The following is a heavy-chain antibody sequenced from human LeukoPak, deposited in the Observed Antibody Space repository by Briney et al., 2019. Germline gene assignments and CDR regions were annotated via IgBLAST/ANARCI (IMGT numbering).Heavy chain of an antibody. CDR2: IYPGDSDT. D-gene: IGHD5-24*01. V-gene: IGHV5-51*03. CDR3: ARRVWDGYNLYYFDY. Sequence: KPGESLKISCKGSGYSFTSYWIGWVRQMPGKGLEWMGIIYPGDSDTRYSPSFQGHVTISADKSISTAYLQWSSLKASETAMYYCARRVWDGYNLYYFDYWGQGTLVTVSS. J-gene: IGHJ4*02. CDR1: GYSFTSYW.